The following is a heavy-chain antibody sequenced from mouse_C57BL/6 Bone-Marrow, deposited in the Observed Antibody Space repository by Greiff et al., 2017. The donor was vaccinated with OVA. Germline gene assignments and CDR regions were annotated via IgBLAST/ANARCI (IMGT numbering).Heavy chain of an antibody. CDR3: ARQPDYYGSSRYAMDY. CDR2: ISSGGSYT. V-gene: IGHV5-6*01. J-gene: IGHJ4*01. CDR1: GFTFSSYG. Sequence: EVKLVESGGDLVKPGGSLKLSCAASGFTFSSYGMSWVRQTPDKRLEWVATISSGGSYTYYPDSAKGRFTISRDNAKNTLYLQMSSLKSEDTAMYYCARQPDYYGSSRYAMDYWGQGTSVTVSS. D-gene: IGHD1-1*01.